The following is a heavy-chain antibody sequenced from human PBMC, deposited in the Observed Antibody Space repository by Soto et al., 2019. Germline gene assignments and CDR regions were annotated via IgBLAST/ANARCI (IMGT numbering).Heavy chain of an antibody. CDR3: ASLPRARNIEPRRSLGYFEL. CDR2: IYYSGST. CDR1: GGSVSSGHYY. J-gene: IGHJ2*01. Sequence: QVQLQESGPGLVKPSETLSLTCTVSGGSVSSGHYYWSWIRQRPGKGLEWSGYIYYSGSTNYNPTLRCRVAISVDTSKNQFSLKLSSVTAADTAVFYCASLPRARNIEPRRSLGYFELWGRGTLVTVSS. D-gene: IGHD5-12*01. V-gene: IGHV4-61*01.